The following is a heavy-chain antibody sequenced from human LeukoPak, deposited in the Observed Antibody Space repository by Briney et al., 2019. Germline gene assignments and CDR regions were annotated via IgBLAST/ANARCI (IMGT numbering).Heavy chain of an antibody. J-gene: IGHJ6*03. CDR1: GGSFSGYY. CDR2: INHSGST. Sequence: SETLSLTCAVYGGSFSGYYWSWIRQPPGKGLEWIGEINHSGSTNYNPSLKSRVTISVDTSKNQFSLKLSSVTAADTAVYYCARVSMVRGTMGSYYMDVWGKGTTVTASS. D-gene: IGHD3-10*01. CDR3: ARVSMVRGTMGSYYMDV. V-gene: IGHV4-34*01.